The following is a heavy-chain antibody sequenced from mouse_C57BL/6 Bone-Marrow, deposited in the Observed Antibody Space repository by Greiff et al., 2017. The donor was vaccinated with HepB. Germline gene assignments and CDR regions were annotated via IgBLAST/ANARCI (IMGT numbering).Heavy chain of an antibody. J-gene: IGHJ2*01. CDR3: AIPHTVVEPLYYFDY. CDR1: GYTFTSYW. V-gene: IGHV1-74*01. Sequence: VQLQQPGAELVKPGASVKVSCKASGYTFTSYWLHWVKQRPGQGLEWIGRIHPSDSDTNYNQKFKGKATLTVDKSSSTAYMQLSSLTSEDSAVYYCAIPHTVVEPLYYFDYWGQGTTLTVSS. D-gene: IGHD1-1*01. CDR2: IHPSDSDT.